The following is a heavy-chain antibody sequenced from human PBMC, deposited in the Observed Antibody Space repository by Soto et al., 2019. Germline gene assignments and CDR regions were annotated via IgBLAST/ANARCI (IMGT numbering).Heavy chain of an antibody. CDR2: IYYSGST. CDR3: ARDYYGSGSYPY. Sequence: SETPSLTCTISGGSISSYYWTWIRQPPGKGLEWIGHIYYSGSTNYNPSLKSRVTISLDTSKNQFSLRLSSVTTADTAVYYCARDYYGSGSYPYWGQGTLVTVSS. CDR1: GGSISSYY. J-gene: IGHJ4*02. V-gene: IGHV4-59*01. D-gene: IGHD3-10*01.